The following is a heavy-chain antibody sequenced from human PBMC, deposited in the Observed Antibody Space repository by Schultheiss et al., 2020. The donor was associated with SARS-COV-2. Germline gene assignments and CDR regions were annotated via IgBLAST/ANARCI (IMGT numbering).Heavy chain of an antibody. CDR1: GFTFSSYA. CDR3: ARVLIWNTARGYYYYYGMDV. J-gene: IGHJ6*02. Sequence: GESLKISCAASGFTFSSYAMHWVRQAPGKGLEWVANIKQDGSEKYYVDSVKGRITISRDNAKNSLYLQMNSLRAEDTAVYYCARVLIWNTARGYYYYYGMDVWGQGTTVTVSS. V-gene: IGHV3-7*03. D-gene: IGHD1/OR15-1a*01. CDR2: IKQDGSEK.